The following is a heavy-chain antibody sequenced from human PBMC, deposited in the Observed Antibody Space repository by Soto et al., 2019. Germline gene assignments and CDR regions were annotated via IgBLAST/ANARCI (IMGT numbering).Heavy chain of an antibody. J-gene: IGHJ6*02. D-gene: IGHD3-3*01. V-gene: IGHV3-48*03. Sequence: GGSLRLSCAASGFTFSSYEMNWVRQAPGKGLEWVSYISSSGSTIYYADSVKGRFTISRDNAKNSLYLQMNSLRAEDTAVSYCARAGVSEPCGFRSGRPGYGMDVWGQGTTVTVSS. CDR3: ARAGVSEPCGFRSGRPGYGMDV. CDR1: GFTFSSYE. CDR2: ISSSGSTI.